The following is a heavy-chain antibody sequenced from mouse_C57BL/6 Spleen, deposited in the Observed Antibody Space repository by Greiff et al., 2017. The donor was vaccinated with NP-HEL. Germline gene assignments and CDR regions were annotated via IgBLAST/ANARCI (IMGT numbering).Heavy chain of an antibody. J-gene: IGHJ2*01. V-gene: IGHV14-1*01. CDR3: TTHYYGNYDDDD. D-gene: IGHD2-1*01. Sequence: VQLQQSGAELVRPGASVKLSCTASGFNIKDYYMHWVKQRPEQGLEWIGRIDPEDGDTEYAPKFQGKATMTADTSSNTAYLQLRSLTSEDTAVYYCTTHYYGNYDDDDWGQGTTLTVSS. CDR2: IDPEDGDT. CDR1: GFNIKDYY.